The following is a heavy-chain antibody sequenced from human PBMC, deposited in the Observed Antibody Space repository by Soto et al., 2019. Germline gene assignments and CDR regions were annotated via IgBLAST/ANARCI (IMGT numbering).Heavy chain of an antibody. CDR2: INPSGGST. CDR3: ARGTTAGGDDSFWFDP. D-gene: IGHD3-16*01. J-gene: IGHJ5*02. V-gene: IGHV1-46*01. Sequence: QVQLVQSGAEVKKPGASVKVSCKASGYTFTSYYMHWVRQAPGQGLEWVGIINPSGGSTSYAQKFQGRVTMTRDTSTSTVYMELSSLRSEDTAVYYCARGTTAGGDDSFWFDPWGQGTLVTVSS. CDR1: GYTFTSYY.